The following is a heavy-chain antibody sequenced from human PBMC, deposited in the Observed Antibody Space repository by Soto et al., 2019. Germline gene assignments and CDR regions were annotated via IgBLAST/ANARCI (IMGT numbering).Heavy chain of an antibody. D-gene: IGHD6-13*01. Sequence: PRGSLRLSCAASGFTFSDYYMSWVRQAPGKGLEWVSYISGTDPYMKYADAVRGRFTISRDNAKNSLYLQMNSLRDDDTAVYYCARGSSVRGMNVWGQGTPVTVSS. CDR2: ISGTDPYM. V-gene: IGHV3-11*06. J-gene: IGHJ6*02. CDR1: GFTFSDYY. CDR3: ARGSSVRGMNV.